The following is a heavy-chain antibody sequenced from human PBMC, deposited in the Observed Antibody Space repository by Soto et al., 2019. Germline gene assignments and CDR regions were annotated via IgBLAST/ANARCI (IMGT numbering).Heavy chain of an antibody. CDR2: NTETGGDT. CDR3: TKASSDRHHMDV. Sequence: GGSLRLSCATSGFTFSNFVMRWVRQTPGKGLDWVSTNTETGGDTYYTDSVKGRFTISRDNSKNTLYLQMSSLRAEDTALYYCTKASSDRHHMDVWGQGTTVTVSS. J-gene: IGHJ6*02. CDR1: GFTFSNFV. V-gene: IGHV3-23*01.